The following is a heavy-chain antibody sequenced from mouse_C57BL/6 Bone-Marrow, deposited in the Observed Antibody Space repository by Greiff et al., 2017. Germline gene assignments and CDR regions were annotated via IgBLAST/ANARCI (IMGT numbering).Heavy chain of an antibody. Sequence: QVQLQQSGAELVKPGASVKLSCKASGYTFTEYTIHWVKQGSGQGLEWIGWFYPGSGSIKYNEKFKDKVTLTADKSSSTVYMELSRLTSEDSAVYLCARHEGGGIYDQDYFDYWGQGTTLTVSS. V-gene: IGHV1-62-2*01. J-gene: IGHJ2*01. CDR3: ARHEGGGIYDQDYFDY. CDR2: FYPGSGSI. D-gene: IGHD1-3*01. CDR1: GYTFTEYT.